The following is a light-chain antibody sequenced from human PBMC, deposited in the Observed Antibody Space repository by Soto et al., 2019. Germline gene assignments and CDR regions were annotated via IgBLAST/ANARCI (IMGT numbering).Light chain of an antibody. CDR1: QSVSSY. CDR2: DAS. Sequence: ESVLPQYPTTVSLSPGERSTLSCIASQSVSSYLAWYQQKPGQAPRLLIYDASNRATGTPARISGSGSGTDFTLTISRLEPEDFAVYYCQQYGSSPTTFGGGTKVDIK. J-gene: IGKJ4*01. V-gene: IGKV3-20*01. CDR3: QQYGSSPTT.